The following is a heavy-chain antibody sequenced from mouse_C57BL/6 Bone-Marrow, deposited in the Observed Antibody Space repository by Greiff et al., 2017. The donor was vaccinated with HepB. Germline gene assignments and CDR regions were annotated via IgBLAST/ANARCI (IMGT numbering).Heavy chain of an antibody. CDR2: IYPRSGNT. J-gene: IGHJ2*01. V-gene: IGHV1-81*01. CDR3: AEASYYFDY. Sequence: VQGVESGAELARPGASVKLSCKASGYTFTSYGISWVKQRTGQGLEWIGEIYPRSGNTYYNEKFKGKATLTADKSSSTAYMELRSLTSEDSAVYFCAEASYYFDYWGQGTTLTVSS. D-gene: IGHD6-1*01. CDR1: GYTFTSYG.